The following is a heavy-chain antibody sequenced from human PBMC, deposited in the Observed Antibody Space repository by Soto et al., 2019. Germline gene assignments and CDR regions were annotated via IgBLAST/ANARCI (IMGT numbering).Heavy chain of an antibody. CDR3: ARLVPYYYDSSGYLDY. Sequence: SETLSLTCTVSGGSISSGDYYWSWIRQPPGTGLEWIGEINHSGSTYYNPSLKSRVTISVDTSKNQFSLKLSSVTAADTAVYYCARLVPYYYDSSGYLDYWGQGTLVTVSS. CDR1: GGSISSGDYY. CDR2: INHSGST. V-gene: IGHV4-39*01. J-gene: IGHJ4*02. D-gene: IGHD3-22*01.